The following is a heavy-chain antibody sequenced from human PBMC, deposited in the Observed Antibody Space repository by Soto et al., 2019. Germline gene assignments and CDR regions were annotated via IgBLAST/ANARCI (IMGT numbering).Heavy chain of an antibody. Sequence: QVQLVESGGGVVQPGRSLRLSCAASGFAFSSYSIHWVRQAPGKGLEWVAVISYDGFNKYYTDSVKGRFTISRDNSKNTLSLQMNSLRSDDTAVYYCAREGHTRNNPFDYWGQGTLVTVSS. V-gene: IGHV3-30-3*01. J-gene: IGHJ4*02. CDR3: AREGHTRNNPFDY. D-gene: IGHD1-1*01. CDR2: ISYDGFNK. CDR1: GFAFSSYS.